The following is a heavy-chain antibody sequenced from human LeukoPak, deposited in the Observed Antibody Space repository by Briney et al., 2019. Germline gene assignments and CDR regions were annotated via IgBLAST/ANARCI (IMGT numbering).Heavy chain of an antibody. J-gene: IGHJ3*02. CDR3: ASQHYYDLPGGAFDI. Sequence: SETLSLTCAVYGGSFSGYYWSWIRQPPGKGLEWIGEISHSGSTNYNPSLKSRVTISVDTSKNQFSLKLSSVTAADTAVYYCASQHYYDLPGGAFDIWGQGTMLTVSS. CDR1: GGSFSGYY. D-gene: IGHD3-3*01. CDR2: ISHSGST. V-gene: IGHV4-34*01.